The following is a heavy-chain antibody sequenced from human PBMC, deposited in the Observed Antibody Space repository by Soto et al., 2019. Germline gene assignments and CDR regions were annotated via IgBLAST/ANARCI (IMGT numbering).Heavy chain of an antibody. V-gene: IGHV3-23*01. CDR1: GFTFSSYA. D-gene: IGHD3-3*01. CDR2: ISGSGGST. J-gene: IGHJ6*02. Sequence: EVQLLESGGGLVQPGGSLRLSCAASGFTFSSYAMSWVRQAPGKGLEWVSAISGSGGSTYYADSVKGRFTISRDNSKTTLYLQMNSLRAEDTAVYYCAKDCNDFWSDPMAYYYYYYGMDVWGQGTTVTVSS. CDR3: AKDCNDFWSDPMAYYYYYYGMDV.